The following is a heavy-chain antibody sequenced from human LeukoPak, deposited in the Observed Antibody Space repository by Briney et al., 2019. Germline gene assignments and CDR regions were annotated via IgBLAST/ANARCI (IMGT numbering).Heavy chain of an antibody. D-gene: IGHD6-19*01. CDR2: ISYSGST. J-gene: IGHJ4*02. V-gene: IGHV4-59*01. CDR3: ARAPGRFNSSGWYGIFDY. CDR1: GVSISTYS. Sequence: SETLSLTCTVSGVSISTYSWSWIRQPPGKGLEWIGYISYSGSTSYNPSLRSRVTISVDTSKNQFSLKLSSVTAADTAVYYCARAPGRFNSSGWYGIFDYWGQGTLVTVSS.